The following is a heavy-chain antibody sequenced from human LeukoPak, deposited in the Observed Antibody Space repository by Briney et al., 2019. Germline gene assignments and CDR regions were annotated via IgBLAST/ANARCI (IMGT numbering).Heavy chain of an antibody. CDR1: GYTFTIYG. J-gene: IGHJ2*01. CDR2: ISAYNGNI. Sequence: ASVNVSCTASGYTFTIYGISWVRQAPGQGLEWMGWISAYNGNINYAQKLQGRVTMTTDTSTSTAYMELRSLRSDDTAVYYCARTPILIAVAGTWYFDLWGRGTLVTVSS. CDR3: ARTPILIAVAGTWYFDL. D-gene: IGHD6-19*01. V-gene: IGHV1-18*01.